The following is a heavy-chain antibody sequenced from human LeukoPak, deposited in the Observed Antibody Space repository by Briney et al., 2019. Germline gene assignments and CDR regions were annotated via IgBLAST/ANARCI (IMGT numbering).Heavy chain of an antibody. V-gene: IGHV4-4*07. CDR2: FYASGIT. D-gene: IGHD3-16*01. CDR3: ATTLDYGCFDP. CDR1: GGSISSYS. Sequence: SETLSLTCTDSGGSISSYSWSWIRQPARKGLEWIGLFYASGITNYNPSLKTRVTISVDTSKNQFSLNLRSVTAADTAIYYCATTLDYGCFDPWGQGALVTVSS. J-gene: IGHJ5*02.